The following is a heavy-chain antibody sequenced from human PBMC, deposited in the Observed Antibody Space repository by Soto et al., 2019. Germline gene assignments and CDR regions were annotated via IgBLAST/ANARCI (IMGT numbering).Heavy chain of an antibody. Sequence: PSQTLSLSCAISGDSVSSNSAAWNWIRQSPSRGLEWLGRTYYRSKWYNDYAVSVKSRITINPDTSKKQFSLQLNSVTPEDTAVYYFARELRARGVLSIAAAGNSCYWGMDVWGQGTTVTVSS. CDR2: TYYRSKWYN. V-gene: IGHV6-1*01. CDR1: GDSVSSNSAA. D-gene: IGHD6-13*01. CDR3: ARELRARGVLSIAAAGNSCYWGMDV. J-gene: IGHJ6*02.